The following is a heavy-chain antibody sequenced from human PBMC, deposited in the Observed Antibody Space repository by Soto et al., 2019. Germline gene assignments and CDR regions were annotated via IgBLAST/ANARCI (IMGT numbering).Heavy chain of an antibody. CDR2: IVVGSGNT. D-gene: IGHD1-26*01. CDR3: AADGGGQDAWGPYYYYYYMVV. J-gene: IGHJ6*03. V-gene: IGHV1-58*02. CDR1: GFTFTSSA. Sequence: ASVKVSCKASGFTFTSSAMQWVRQARGQRLEWIGWIVVGSGNTNYAQKFQERVTITRDMSTSTAYMELSSLRSEDTAVYYCAADGGGQDAWGPYYYYYYMVVWGKGTTVTVSS.